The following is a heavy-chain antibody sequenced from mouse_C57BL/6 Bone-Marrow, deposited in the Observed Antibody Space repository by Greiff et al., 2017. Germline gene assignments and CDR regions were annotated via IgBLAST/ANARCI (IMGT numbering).Heavy chain of an antibody. Sequence: QVQLQQPGAELVRPGSSVKLSCKASGYTFTSYWMDWVKQRPGQGLEWIGNIYPSDSETHYNQKFKDKATLTVDKSSSKAYMQLSSLTSEDSAVYYCARSGGSSYNAMDYWGQGTSVTVSS. CDR2: IYPSDSET. V-gene: IGHV1-61*01. CDR1: GYTFTSYW. J-gene: IGHJ4*01. D-gene: IGHD1-1*01. CDR3: ARSGGSSYNAMDY.